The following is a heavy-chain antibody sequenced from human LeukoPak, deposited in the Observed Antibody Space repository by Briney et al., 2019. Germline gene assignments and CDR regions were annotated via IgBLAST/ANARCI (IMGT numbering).Heavy chain of an antibody. CDR3: ARENGGNFAY. CDR2: IYTSGST. V-gene: IGHV4-4*07. J-gene: IGHJ4*02. D-gene: IGHD1-1*01. Sequence: SETLSLTCTVSGGSTSSYYWSWIRQPAGKGLEWIGRIYTSGSTNYNPSLKSRVTMSIDTSKNLFSLKLRSVTAADTAVYYCARENGGNFAYWAREPWSPSPQ. CDR1: GGSTSSYY.